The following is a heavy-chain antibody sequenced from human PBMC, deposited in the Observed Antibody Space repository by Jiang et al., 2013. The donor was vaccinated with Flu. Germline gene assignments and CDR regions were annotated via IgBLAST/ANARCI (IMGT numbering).Heavy chain of an antibody. CDR3: ARRGVVVTNDAFDI. J-gene: IGHJ3*02. D-gene: IGHD3-22*01. Sequence: PSFQGQVTISADKSISTAYLQWSSLKASDTAMYYCARRGVVVTNDAFDIWGQGTMVTVSS. V-gene: IGHV5-51*01.